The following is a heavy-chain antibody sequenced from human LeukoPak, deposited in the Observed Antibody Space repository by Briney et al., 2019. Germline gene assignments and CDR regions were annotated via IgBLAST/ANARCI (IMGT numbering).Heavy chain of an antibody. CDR2: IWYDGSNK. Sequence: GRSLRLSCAVSGFTFSDYGMQGVRQAPGKGLEWVAVIWYDGSNKNYADSVKGRFTISRDNSKNTLYLQMNSLRVEDTAVYYCARDDAWGQGTLVTVSS. V-gene: IGHV3-33*01. CDR1: GFTFSDYG. CDR3: ARDDA. J-gene: IGHJ5*02.